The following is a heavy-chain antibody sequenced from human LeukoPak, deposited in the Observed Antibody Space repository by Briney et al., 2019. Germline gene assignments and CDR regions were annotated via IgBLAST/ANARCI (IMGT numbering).Heavy chain of an antibody. CDR1: GYTFTDHY. D-gene: IGHD3-22*01. V-gene: IGHV1-2*02. J-gene: IGHJ6*03. Sequence: ASVKVSCKASGYTFTDHYMHWVRQAPGQGLEWMGWINPYSGATLYAQSFQGRVTLTRDTSISTAYMDLSRLRSDDMAVSYCARDYPDSSGSSYMDVWAKGTTVTVSS. CDR3: ARDYPDSSGSSYMDV. CDR2: INPYSGAT.